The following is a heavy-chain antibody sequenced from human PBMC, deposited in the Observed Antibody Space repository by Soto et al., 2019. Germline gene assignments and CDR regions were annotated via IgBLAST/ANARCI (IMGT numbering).Heavy chain of an antibody. V-gene: IGHV1-69*13. CDR2: IIPIFGTA. J-gene: IGHJ6*02. CDR1: GGTFSSYS. Sequence: AASVKVSCKASGGTFSSYSISWVRQAPGQGLEWMGGIIPIFGTANYAQKFQGRVTITADESTSTAYMELSSLRSEDTAVYYCAREYCSSTSCFYYYYYGMDVWGQGTTVTVSS. D-gene: IGHD2-2*01. CDR3: AREYCSSTSCFYYYYYGMDV.